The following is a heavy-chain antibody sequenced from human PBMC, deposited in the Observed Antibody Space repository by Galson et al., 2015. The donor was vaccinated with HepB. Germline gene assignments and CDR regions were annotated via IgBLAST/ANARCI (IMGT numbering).Heavy chain of an antibody. J-gene: IGHJ6*03. D-gene: IGHD5-12*01. Sequence: SVKVSCKASGGTFSSYAINWVRQAPGQGLEWMGGIIPIFSRANYAQKFQGRVTITADESTSTAYMELGSLRSEDTAVYYCARGEGGYTGYDYYYYMDVWGKGTTVTVSS. CDR2: IIPIFSRA. CDR3: ARGEGGYTGYDYYYYMDV. CDR1: GGTFSSYA. V-gene: IGHV1-69*13.